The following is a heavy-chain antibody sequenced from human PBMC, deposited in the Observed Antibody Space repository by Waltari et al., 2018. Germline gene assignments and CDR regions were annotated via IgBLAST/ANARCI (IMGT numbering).Heavy chain of an antibody. D-gene: IGHD6-6*01. Sequence: QVQLVQSGAEVKKPGSSVKVSCKASGGTFSSYAISWVRQAPGQGLEWMGRIIPIVGTANYAQKFQGRVTITADKSTSTAYMELSSLRSEDTAVYYCARDPVSIAARPRGGNWFDPWGQGTLVTVSS. CDR1: GGTFSSYA. CDR3: ARDPVSIAARPRGGNWFDP. V-gene: IGHV1-69*08. CDR2: IIPIVGTA. J-gene: IGHJ5*02.